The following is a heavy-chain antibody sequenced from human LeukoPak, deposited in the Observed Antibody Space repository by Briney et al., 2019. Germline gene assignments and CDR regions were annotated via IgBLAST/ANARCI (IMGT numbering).Heavy chain of an antibody. CDR1: GCTFTHHY. CDR2: IGPHSTFT. CDR3: VRDGEGPLSKDFDY. Sequence: ASLKVSRKSSGCTFTHHYIHRVRQSPGEGLEWMGYIGPHSTFTRTPQKVQGRVTMTRDAPMSTAYMELTRLTSDDTADYSCVRDGEGPLSKDFDYWGQGTLVTVSS. J-gene: IGHJ4*02. V-gene: IGHV1-2*02. D-gene: IGHD2/OR15-2a*01.